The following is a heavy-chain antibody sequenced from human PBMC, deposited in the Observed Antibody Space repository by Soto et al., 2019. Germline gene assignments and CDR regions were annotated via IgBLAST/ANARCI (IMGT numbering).Heavy chain of an antibody. CDR2: ISAYNGNT. CDR3: ARGANLPLCSGGSCYLRSYYYYYMDV. D-gene: IGHD2-15*01. CDR1: GYTFTSYG. V-gene: IGHV1-18*01. J-gene: IGHJ6*03. Sequence: QVQLVQSGAEVKKPGASVKVSCKASGYTFTSYGISWVRQAPGQGLEWMGWISAYNGNTNYAQKLQGRVTMTTDTSTSTAYMELRSLRSDDTAVYYCARGANLPLCSGGSCYLRSYYYYYMDVWGKGTTVTVSS.